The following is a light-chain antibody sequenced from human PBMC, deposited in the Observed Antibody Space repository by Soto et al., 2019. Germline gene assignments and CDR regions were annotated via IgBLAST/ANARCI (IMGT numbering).Light chain of an antibody. CDR1: QSVGNN. J-gene: IGKJ4*01. Sequence: EIVVTQSPATLSVSPGERATLSCRASQSVGNNFAWYQQKPGQAPRLLIFATSTRATGVPARFSGSGSGTEFTLNISSLQSEDFAVYYCQQYGDLPLTVGGGAKVEIE. CDR3: QQYGDLPLT. CDR2: ATS. V-gene: IGKV3-15*01.